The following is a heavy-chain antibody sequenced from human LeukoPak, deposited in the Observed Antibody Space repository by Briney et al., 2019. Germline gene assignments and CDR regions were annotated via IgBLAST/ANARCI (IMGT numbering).Heavy chain of an antibody. CDR1: GGSISSSGYY. Sequence: PSETLSLTCTVSGGSISSSGYYWAWIRQPPGKGLEWIASIYYSGSTYYNPSLRSRVTISADTSKNQLSLKVSSLTAADTAVYYCARHVSGWYNFWGQGTLLTVSS. J-gene: IGHJ4*02. V-gene: IGHV4-39*01. D-gene: IGHD6-19*01. CDR3: ARHVSGWYNF. CDR2: IYYSGST.